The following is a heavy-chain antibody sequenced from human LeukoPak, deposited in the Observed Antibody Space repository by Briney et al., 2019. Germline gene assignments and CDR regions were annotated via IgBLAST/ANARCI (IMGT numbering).Heavy chain of an antibody. D-gene: IGHD6-13*01. CDR1: GGSVSSGSYY. V-gene: IGHV4-61*01. CDR3: ARGKPRYSSSWRPFDY. J-gene: IGHJ4*02. Sequence: SETLSLTCTVSGGSVSSGSYYWSWIRQPPGKGLEWIGYIYYSGSTNYNPSLKSRVTISVDTSKNQFSLKLSSVTAADTAVYYCARGKPRYSSSWRPFDYWGQGTLVTVSS. CDR2: IYYSGST.